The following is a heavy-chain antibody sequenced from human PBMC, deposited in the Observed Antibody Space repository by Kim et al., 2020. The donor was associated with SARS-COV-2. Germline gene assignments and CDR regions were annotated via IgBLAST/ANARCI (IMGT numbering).Heavy chain of an antibody. CDR1: GYIFTRYA. CDR2: INTNTGNS. Sequence: ASVKVSCKASGYIFTRYAMNWVRQAPGQGLEWMAWINTNTGNSTHAQGFTGRFVFSLDTSVSTAYLQISSLKAEDTAVYYCARGYSNPTLRYFDWLAVGGMDVWGQGTTVTVAS. CDR3: ARGYSNPTLRYFDWLAVGGMDV. J-gene: IGHJ6*02. D-gene: IGHD3-9*01. V-gene: IGHV7-4-1*02.